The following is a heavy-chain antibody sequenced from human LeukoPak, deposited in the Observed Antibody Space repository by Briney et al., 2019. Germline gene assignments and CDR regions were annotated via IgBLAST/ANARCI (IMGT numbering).Heavy chain of an antibody. D-gene: IGHD3-10*01. CDR3: ARDGCYYGSGSYRSSPFDY. CDR2: IKQDGSEK. J-gene: IGHJ4*02. CDR1: GFTFSSYW. V-gene: IGHV3-7*01. Sequence: PGGSLRLSCAASGFTFSSYWMSWVRQAPGKGLEWVANIKQDGSEKYYVDSVKGRFTISRDNAKNSLYLQMNSLRAEDTAVYYCARDGCYYGSGSYRSSPFDYWGQGTLVTVSS.